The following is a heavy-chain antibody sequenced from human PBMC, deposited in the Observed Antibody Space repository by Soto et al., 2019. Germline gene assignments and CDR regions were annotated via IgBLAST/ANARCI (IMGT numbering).Heavy chain of an antibody. V-gene: IGHV4-61*01. CDR2: IYYSGST. CDR3: ARCTVTTRKYGMDV. D-gene: IGHD4-17*01. Sequence: QVQLQESGPGLVKPSETLSLTCTVSGGSVSSGSYYWSWIRQPPGKGLEWIGYIYYSGSTNYNPSLKSRVTISVDTSNNQFTLKLSSVTAADTAVYYCARCTVTTRKYGMDVWGQGTTVTVSS. CDR1: GGSVSSGSYY. J-gene: IGHJ6*02.